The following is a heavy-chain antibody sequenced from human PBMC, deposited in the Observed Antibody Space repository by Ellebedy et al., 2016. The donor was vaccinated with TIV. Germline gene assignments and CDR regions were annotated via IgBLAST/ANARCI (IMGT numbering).Heavy chain of an antibody. Sequence: SETLSLXXSVSGASITVDHWLSWVRPPPGKGLEWTGEIYLTGSTNYNPSLKSRVTMSIDKSKTQFSLKLTSVTAADTAVYYCARAIIAPRPYYFDSWGQGALVTVSS. CDR3: ARAIIAPRPYYFDS. V-gene: IGHV4-4*02. J-gene: IGHJ4*02. D-gene: IGHD6-6*01. CDR2: IYLTGST. CDR1: GASITVDHW.